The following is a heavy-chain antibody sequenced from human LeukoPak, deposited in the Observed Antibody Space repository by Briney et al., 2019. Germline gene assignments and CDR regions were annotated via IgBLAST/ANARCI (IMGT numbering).Heavy chain of an antibody. J-gene: IGHJ5*02. CDR1: GGSISSSSYY. CDR2: IYYSGST. CDR3: ARNISTVANGARYNWFDP. Sequence: SETLSLTCTVSGGSISSSSYYWDWTRQSPGNRLEWIGTIYYSGSTDYNPSLKSRVTMSVETPKNQFSLKLSSVTAADTAVYYCARNISTVANGARYNWFDPWGQGTLVTVSS. V-gene: IGHV4-39*01. D-gene: IGHD4-11*01.